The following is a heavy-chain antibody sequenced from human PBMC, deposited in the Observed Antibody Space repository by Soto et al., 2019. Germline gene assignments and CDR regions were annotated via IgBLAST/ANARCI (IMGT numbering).Heavy chain of an antibody. CDR1: GVSITNHY. V-gene: IGHV4-59*11. Sequence: SETLSLTCTVSGVSITNHYWSWIRQPPGKGLEWIGYIYYNGNTNYNPSLKSRVTMSVDTSRNQISLKLTTVTTADTAVYYCTRANWYSEYWGQGTLVTVSS. D-gene: IGHD7-27*01. J-gene: IGHJ4*02. CDR3: TRANWYSEY. CDR2: IYYNGNT.